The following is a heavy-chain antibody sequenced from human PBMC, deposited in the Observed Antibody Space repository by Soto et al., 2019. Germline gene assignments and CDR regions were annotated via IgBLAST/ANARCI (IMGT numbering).Heavy chain of an antibody. V-gene: IGHV3-7*01. D-gene: IGHD2-15*01. Sequence: EVQLVESGGGLVQPGGSLRLSCVDSGFTFSSYWRSWVRQAPVKGLEWVGNIKQDGSEENYVDSVKGRFTISRDNAKNSMYLQMSCMVAEPAAVYSCAGIAASGRGGDGCGQGTMVVVSS. CDR2: IKQDGSEE. CDR3: AGIAASGRGGDG. J-gene: IGHJ6*01. CDR1: GFTFSSYW.